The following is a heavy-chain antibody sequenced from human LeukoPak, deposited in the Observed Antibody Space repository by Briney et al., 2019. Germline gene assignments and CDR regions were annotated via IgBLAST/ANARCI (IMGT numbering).Heavy chain of an antibody. CDR3: ARGGNYYDSSGYYYFDY. CDR1: GGSFSGYY. V-gene: IGHV4-4*08. Sequence: SETLSLTCAVYGGSFSGYYWSWIRQPPGKGLEWIGRIYTSGSTNYNPSLKSRVTISVDTSKNQFSLKLSSVTAADTAVYYCARGGNYYDSSGYYYFDYWGQGTLVTVSS. J-gene: IGHJ4*02. CDR2: IYTSGST. D-gene: IGHD3-22*01.